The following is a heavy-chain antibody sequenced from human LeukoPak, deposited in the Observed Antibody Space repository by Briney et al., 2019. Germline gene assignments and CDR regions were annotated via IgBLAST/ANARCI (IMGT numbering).Heavy chain of an antibody. CDR3: TTRGSSGGYYFDY. J-gene: IGHJ4*02. CDR2: IKSKTDGGTA. D-gene: IGHD2-15*01. Sequence: GGSLRLSCAASGFTFSSYAMSWVRQAPGEGVEWVGRIKSKTDGGTADYAAPVKGRFSISRDDSKNTLDLQMNSLKTEDTAVYYCTTRGSSGGYYFDYWGQGTLVTVSS. V-gene: IGHV3-15*01. CDR1: GFTFSSYA.